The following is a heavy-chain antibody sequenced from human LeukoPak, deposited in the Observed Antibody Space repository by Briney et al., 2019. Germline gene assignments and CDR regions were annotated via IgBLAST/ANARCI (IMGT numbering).Heavy chain of an antibody. Sequence: ASVKVSCKASGGTFSSYAISWVRQAPGQGLEWMGGIIPIFGTANYAQKFQGRVTITADKSTSTAYMELSSLRSEDTAVYYCARGYYGDYGAADAFDIWGRGTMVTVSS. J-gene: IGHJ3*02. CDR2: IIPIFGTA. V-gene: IGHV1-69*06. CDR1: GGTFSSYA. D-gene: IGHD4-17*01. CDR3: ARGYYGDYGAADAFDI.